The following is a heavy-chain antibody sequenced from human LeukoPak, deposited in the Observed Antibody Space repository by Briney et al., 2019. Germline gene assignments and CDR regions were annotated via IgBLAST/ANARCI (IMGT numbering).Heavy chain of an antibody. V-gene: IGHV3-7*01. CDR3: ARDWGSSGYYYYYYYMDV. CDR2: IKQDGSEK. J-gene: IGHJ6*03. Sequence: GGSLRLSWAASGFTFSSYWMSWVRQAPGKGLEWVANIKQDGSEKYYVDSVKGRFTISRDNAKNSLYLQMNSLRAEDTAVYYCARDWGSSGYYYYYYYMDVWGKGTTVTVSS. CDR1: GFTFSSYW. D-gene: IGHD3-22*01.